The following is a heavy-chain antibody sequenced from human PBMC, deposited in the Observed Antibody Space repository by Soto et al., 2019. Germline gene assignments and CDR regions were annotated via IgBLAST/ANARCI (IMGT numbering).Heavy chain of an antibody. CDR2: IYHSGST. V-gene: IGHV4-30-2*01. CDR1: GGSISSGGYS. J-gene: IGHJ4*02. CDR3: ASERGVVAPLDY. Sequence: QLQLQESGSGLVKPSQTLSLTCAVSGGSISSGGYSWSWLRQPPGKGLEWIGYIYHSGSTYYNPSLKSRVTISVDRSKNQFSLKLSSVTAADTAVYYCASERGVVAPLDYWGQGTLVTVSS. D-gene: IGHD2-21*01.